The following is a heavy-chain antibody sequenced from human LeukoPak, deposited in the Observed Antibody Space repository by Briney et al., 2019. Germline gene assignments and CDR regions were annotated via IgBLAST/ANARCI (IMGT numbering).Heavy chain of an antibody. Sequence: PSQTLSLTCTVSGGSISSGDYYWSWIRQPPGKGLEWIGYIYYSGSTYYNPSLKSRVTISVDTSKNQFPLKLSSVTAADTAVYYCARDKVTGRGYDFWSGYYGDAFDIWGQGTMVTVSS. CDR2: IYYSGST. CDR1: GGSISSGDYY. J-gene: IGHJ3*02. V-gene: IGHV4-30-4*01. D-gene: IGHD3-3*01. CDR3: ARDKVTGRGYDFWSGYYGDAFDI.